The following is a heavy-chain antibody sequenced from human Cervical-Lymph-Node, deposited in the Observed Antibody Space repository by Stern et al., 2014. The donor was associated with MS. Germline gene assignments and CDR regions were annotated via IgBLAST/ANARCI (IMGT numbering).Heavy chain of an antibody. CDR1: GFTFSRYW. J-gene: IGHJ4*02. Sequence: EVHLVESGGGLVQPGGSRRLSCAASGFTFSRYWMSWVRQAPGKGLEWVANINQNGSEKYYVDSVEGRFTISRDNSKNSLFLQMNSLRGDDTAVYYCARDPPYFDYWAQGTLVTVSS. CDR2: INQNGSEK. CDR3: ARDPPYFDY. V-gene: IGHV3-7*01.